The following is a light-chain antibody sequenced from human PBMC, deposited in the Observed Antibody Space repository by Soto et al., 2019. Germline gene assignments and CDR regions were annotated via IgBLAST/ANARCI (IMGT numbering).Light chain of an antibody. Sequence: QSALTQPASVSGSPGQSITISCTGTSSDIGTYDYVSWYQHHPGKAPKLMIYEVTNRPSGVSDRFSGSKSGKTASLTISGLQAEHEADYYCSSYTTPTTPVVFGGGTKLTVL. V-gene: IGLV2-14*01. J-gene: IGLJ2*01. CDR1: SSDIGTYDY. CDR3: SSYTTPTTPVV. CDR2: EVT.